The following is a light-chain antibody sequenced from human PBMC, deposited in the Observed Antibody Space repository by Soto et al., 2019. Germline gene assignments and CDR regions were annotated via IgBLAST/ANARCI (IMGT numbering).Light chain of an antibody. CDR3: GTWDSSLSVHG. V-gene: IGLV1-51*01. Sequence: QSLLTQPPSVSAAPGQKVTISCSGSSSNIGNNYVSWYQQVPGTAPKLLIYDNNKRPSGNPDRFSGSKSGTSATLGISGLQTGDEADYYCGTWDSSLSVHGFGIGTKVTVL. CDR2: DNN. J-gene: IGLJ1*01. CDR1: SSNIGNNY.